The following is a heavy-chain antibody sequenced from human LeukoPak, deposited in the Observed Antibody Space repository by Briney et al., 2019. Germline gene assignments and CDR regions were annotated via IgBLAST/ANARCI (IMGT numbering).Heavy chain of an antibody. J-gene: IGHJ4*02. Sequence: SETLSLTCTVSGYSISSGYYWGWIRQPPGKGLEWIGSIYHSGSTNYNPSLKSRVTISVDTSKNQFSLKLSSVTAADTAVYYCARRVTMVRGVIRKNQYYFDYWGQGTLVTVSS. CDR1: GYSISSGYY. CDR2: IYHSGST. CDR3: ARRVTMVRGVIRKNQYYFDY. D-gene: IGHD3-10*01. V-gene: IGHV4-38-2*02.